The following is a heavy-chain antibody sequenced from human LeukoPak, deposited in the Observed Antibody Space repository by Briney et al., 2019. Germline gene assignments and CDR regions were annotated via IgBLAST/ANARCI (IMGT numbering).Heavy chain of an antibody. CDR3: ARVLEMATIRETRRNYYYYYYMDV. V-gene: IGHV1-18*01. J-gene: IGHJ6*03. CDR2: ISAYNGNT. CDR1: GYTFTSYG. D-gene: IGHD5-24*01. Sequence: ASVKVSCKASGYTFTSYGISWVRQAPGQGLEWMGWISAYNGNTNYAQKLQGRVTMTTDTSTSTAYMELRSLRSDDTAVYYCARVLEMATIRETRRNYYYYYYMDVWGKGTTVTVSS.